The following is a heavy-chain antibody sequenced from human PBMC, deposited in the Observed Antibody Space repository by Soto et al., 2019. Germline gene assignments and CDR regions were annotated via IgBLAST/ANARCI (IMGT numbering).Heavy chain of an antibody. CDR3: AKERTGSGSYYPSCVDV. Sequence: QVQLVESGGGVVQPGRSLRLSCAASGFTFSSYGMHWVRQAPCKGLEWVAVISYDGSNKYYADSVKGRFTISRDNSKNTLYLQMNSLRAEDTAVYYCAKERTGSGSYYPSCVDVWGKGTTVTVS. D-gene: IGHD3-10*01. V-gene: IGHV3-30*18. J-gene: IGHJ6*03. CDR2: ISYDGSNK. CDR1: GFTFSSYG.